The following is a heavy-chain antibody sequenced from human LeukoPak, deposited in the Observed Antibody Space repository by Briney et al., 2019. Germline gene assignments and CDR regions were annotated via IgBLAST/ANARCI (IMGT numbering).Heavy chain of an antibody. D-gene: IGHD3-10*01. CDR1: GYTFTSYG. V-gene: IGHV1-18*01. Sequence: GASVKVSCKASGYTFTSYGISWVRQAPGQGLEWMGWISAYNGNTNYAQKLQGRVIMTTDTSTSTAYMELSSLRSEDTAVYYCARAPRITMVRGVIYWFDPWGQGTLVTVSS. CDR3: ARAPRITMVRGVIYWFDP. CDR2: ISAYNGNT. J-gene: IGHJ5*02.